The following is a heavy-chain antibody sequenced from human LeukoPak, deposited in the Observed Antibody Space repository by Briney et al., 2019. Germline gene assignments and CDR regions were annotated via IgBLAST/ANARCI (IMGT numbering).Heavy chain of an antibody. CDR2: INHSGST. Sequence: PSETLSLTCAVYGGSFSGYYWSWIRQPPGKGLEWIGEINHSGSTNYNPSLKSQVTIPVDTSKNQFSLKLSSVTAADTAVYYCARIQIWFGESRLDYWGQGTLVTVSS. CDR3: ARIQIWFGESRLDY. V-gene: IGHV4-34*01. J-gene: IGHJ4*02. CDR1: GGSFSGYY. D-gene: IGHD3-10*01.